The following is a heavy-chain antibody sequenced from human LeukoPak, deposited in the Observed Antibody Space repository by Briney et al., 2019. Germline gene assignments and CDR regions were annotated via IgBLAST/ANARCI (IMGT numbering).Heavy chain of an antibody. CDR3: RSVDTAMVDDCYFDY. CDR2: IYSSGST. D-gene: IGHD5-18*01. CDR1: GFTVSSNH. Sequence: GGSLRLFRPASGFTVSSNHMSCVRQAPGNGLEWDSVIYSSGSTYYADSVKGRFTISRHNSKNTLYLQMNSLRAEDTAVYYCRSVDTAMVDDCYFDYWGQGTLVTVSS. J-gene: IGHJ4*02. V-gene: IGHV3-53*04.